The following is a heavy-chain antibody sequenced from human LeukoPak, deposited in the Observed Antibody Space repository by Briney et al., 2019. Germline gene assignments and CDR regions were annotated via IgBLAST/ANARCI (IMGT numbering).Heavy chain of an antibody. CDR2: VFHSGSA. CDR3: ARMGMGPPGHGAFDP. D-gene: IGHD1-26*01. V-gene: IGHV4-59*01. Sequence: SETLSLTCSVSSDSISIYYWTWIRQPPGKGLEWIAYVFHSGSAEYNPSLKSRIIVSVDTSKNQLSLRLNSVTAADTAVYYCARMGMGPPGHGAFDPWGQGTLVTVSS. J-gene: IGHJ5*02. CDR1: SDSISIYY.